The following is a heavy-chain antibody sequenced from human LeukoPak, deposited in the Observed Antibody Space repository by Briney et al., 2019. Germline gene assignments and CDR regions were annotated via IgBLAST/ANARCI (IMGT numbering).Heavy chain of an antibody. CDR3: AKGYSSGWYPFDY. CDR2: IKSDGSSV. J-gene: IGHJ4*02. Sequence: GGSLRLSCAASGFTFSSHWMHWVRQTPGKGLVWVSRIKSDGSSVDYADSVKGRFTISRDNSKNSLYLQMNSLRTEDTALYYCAKGYSSGWYPFDYWGQGTLVTVSS. CDR1: GFTFSSHW. D-gene: IGHD6-19*01. V-gene: IGHV3-74*01.